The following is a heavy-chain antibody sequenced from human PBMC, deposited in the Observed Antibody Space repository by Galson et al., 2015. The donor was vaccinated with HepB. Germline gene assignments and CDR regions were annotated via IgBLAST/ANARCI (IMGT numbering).Heavy chain of an antibody. CDR3: ARSILRARHFDH. CDR2: MDSSGNYI. D-gene: IGHD1-26*01. V-gene: IGHV3-21*01. Sequence: SLRLSCAASGFAFSSYSMNWVRQAPGKGLEWVSSMDSSGNYIYYADSLRGRFTISRDNAENSLYLQMNSLRAEDTAVYYCARSILRARHFDHWGQGTLLTVSS. J-gene: IGHJ4*02. CDR1: GFAFSSYS.